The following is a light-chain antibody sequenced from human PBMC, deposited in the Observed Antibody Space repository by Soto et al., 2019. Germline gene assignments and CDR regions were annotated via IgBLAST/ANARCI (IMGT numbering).Light chain of an antibody. J-gene: IGKJ4*01. CDR2: AAS. Sequence: DIQMTQSPSSLSASVGYSFTITFGASQSISSYLNWYQQKPGKAPKLMIFAASSLQSGVPSRFSGSGLLTDFTLSITSLQPEDFATYYCQQSYSTPLTFGGGTKVDIK. V-gene: IGKV1-39*01. CDR1: QSISSY. CDR3: QQSYSTPLT.